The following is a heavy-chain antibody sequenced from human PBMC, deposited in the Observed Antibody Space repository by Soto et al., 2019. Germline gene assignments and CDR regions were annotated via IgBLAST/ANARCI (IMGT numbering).Heavy chain of an antibody. CDR1: GGSISSSSYY. J-gene: IGHJ6*03. V-gene: IGHV4-39*01. Sequence: PSETLSLTCTVSGGSISSSSYYWGWIRQPPGKGLEWIGSIYYSGSTYYNPSLKSRVTISVDTSKNQFSLKLSSVTAADTAVYYCARQGRGSSWYSVNYYYYMDVWGKGTTVTVSS. D-gene: IGHD6-13*01. CDR2: IYYSGST. CDR3: ARQGRGSSWYSVNYYYYMDV.